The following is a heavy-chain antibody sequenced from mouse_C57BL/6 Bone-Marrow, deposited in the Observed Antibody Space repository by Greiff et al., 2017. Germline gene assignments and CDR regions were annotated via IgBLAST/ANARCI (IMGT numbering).Heavy chain of an antibody. D-gene: IGHD2-2*01. CDR3: ARYGYDGRVSYFDY. CDR1: GYSITSGYY. CDR2: ISYDGSN. J-gene: IGHJ2*01. Sequence: EESGPGLVKPSQSLSLTCSVTGYSITSGYYWNWIRQFPGNKLEWMGYISYDGSNNYNPSLKNRISITRDTSKNQFFLKLNSVTTEDTATYYCARYGYDGRVSYFDYWGQGTTLTVSS. V-gene: IGHV3-6*01.